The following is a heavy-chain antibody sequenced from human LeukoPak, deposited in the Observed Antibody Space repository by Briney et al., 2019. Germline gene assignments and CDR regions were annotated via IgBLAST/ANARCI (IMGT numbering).Heavy chain of an antibody. D-gene: IGHD6-19*01. CDR2: MNPNSGNT. CDR1: GYTFTSYD. Sequence: ASVKVSCKASGYTFTSYDINWVRQATGQGLEWMGRMNPNSGNTDYAQKFQGRVAITRNTSISTAYMELSSLRSEDTALYYCARSGGSGWYFGINSHYYYMDVWGKGTTVTVSS. J-gene: IGHJ6*03. V-gene: IGHV1-8*03. CDR3: ARSGGSGWYFGINSHYYYMDV.